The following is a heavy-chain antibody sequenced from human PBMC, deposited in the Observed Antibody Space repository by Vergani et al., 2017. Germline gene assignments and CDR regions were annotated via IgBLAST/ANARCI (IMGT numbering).Heavy chain of an antibody. CDR2: IYTSGST. CDR3: ARDASPGRPYCYMDV. Sequence: QVQLQESGPGLVKPSQTLSLTCTVSGGSISSGSYYWSWIRQPAGKGLAWIGRIYTSGSTNYNPSLKSRVTMSVDTSKNQFSLKLSSVTAADTAVYYCARDASPGRPYCYMDVWGKGTTVTVSS. CDR1: GGSISSGSYY. V-gene: IGHV4-61*02. J-gene: IGHJ6*03. D-gene: IGHD2-2*01.